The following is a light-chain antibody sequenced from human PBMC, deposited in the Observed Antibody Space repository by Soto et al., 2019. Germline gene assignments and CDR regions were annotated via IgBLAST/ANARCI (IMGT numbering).Light chain of an antibody. CDR3: SSYTSTSTRV. V-gene: IGLV2-14*01. J-gene: IGLJ3*02. Sequence: QSALTQPASVSGSPGQSMTISCTGTSSDVGRYNYVSWYQQHPGKAPKLMIYEVSNRPSGVSNRFSGSKSGNTASLTISGLQAEDEADYYCSSYTSTSTRVFGGGTKVTVL. CDR2: EVS. CDR1: SSDVGRYNY.